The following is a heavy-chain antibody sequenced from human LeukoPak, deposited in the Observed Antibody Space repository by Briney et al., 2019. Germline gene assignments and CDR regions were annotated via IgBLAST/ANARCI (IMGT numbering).Heavy chain of an antibody. D-gene: IGHD6-13*01. CDR1: GFTFSSSA. Sequence: GGSLRLSCAGSGFTFSSSAMTWVRQAPGKGLEWVSSISESGAHTYYADSVKGRYTISRDDSKNTLYLQMNSLRADDTAVYYCGKDFSSSWLFWGQGTLVTVSS. V-gene: IGHV3-23*01. CDR3: GKDFSSSWLF. CDR2: ISESGAHT. J-gene: IGHJ4*02.